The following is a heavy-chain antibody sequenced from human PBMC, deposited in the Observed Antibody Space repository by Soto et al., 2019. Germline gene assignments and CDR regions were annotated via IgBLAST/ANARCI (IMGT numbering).Heavy chain of an antibody. CDR3: ARVHYDFWSGYPSGIDY. Sequence: ASVKVSCKASGYTFTSYGISWVRQAPGQGLEWMGWISAYNGNTNYAQKLQGRVTVTTDTSTSTAYMELRSLRSDDTAVYYCARVHYDFWSGYPSGIDYWGQGTLVTVSS. CDR2: ISAYNGNT. D-gene: IGHD3-3*01. J-gene: IGHJ4*02. CDR1: GYTFTSYG. V-gene: IGHV1-18*01.